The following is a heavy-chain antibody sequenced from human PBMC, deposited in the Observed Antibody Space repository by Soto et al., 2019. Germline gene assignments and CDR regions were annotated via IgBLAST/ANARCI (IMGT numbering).Heavy chain of an antibody. CDR3: ARGGSTLRYFDWTLDY. CDR2: INAGNDYT. CDR1: GYTFTTYA. Sequence: ASVKVSCKASGYTFTTYAMHWVRQAPGQRLERMRWINAGNDYTKYSQKFQGRVTITRDTSASTVYMELSSLRSEDTAVYYCARGGSTLRYFDWTLDYWGQGILVTVSS. V-gene: IGHV1-3*01. D-gene: IGHD3-9*01. J-gene: IGHJ4*02.